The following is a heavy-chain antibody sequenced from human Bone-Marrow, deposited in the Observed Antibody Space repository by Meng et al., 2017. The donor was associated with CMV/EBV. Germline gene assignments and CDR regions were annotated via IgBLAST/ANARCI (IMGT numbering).Heavy chain of an antibody. V-gene: IGHV1-2*02. CDR2: INPKSGGT. Sequence: ASVKVSCKASGYTFIGYDLHWVRQAPGQGLEWMGWINPKSGGTNYAQRFQGRVTMTRDTSINTVYMELRRLRSDDTAVYFCARGGRLVPLARRENPFYRYWGQGTLVTVSS. CDR3: ARGGRLVPLARRENPFYRY. CDR1: GYTFIGYD. J-gene: IGHJ4*02. D-gene: IGHD3-16*02.